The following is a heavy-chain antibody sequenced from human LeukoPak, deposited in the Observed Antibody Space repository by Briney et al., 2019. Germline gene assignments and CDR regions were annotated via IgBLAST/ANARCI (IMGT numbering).Heavy chain of an antibody. J-gene: IGHJ4*02. CDR1: GFTFRSHA. D-gene: IGHD3-3*01. V-gene: IGHV3-23*01. Sequence: GGSLRLSCVGSGFTFRSHAMSWVRQAPEKGLEFVTGIYENGGTTYYADSVKGRFSISRDNSKNTLYLQMDSLRGEDTAVYYCAKDLYLRDFWSGYFGYWGQGIPVTVSS. CDR3: AKDLYLRDFWSGYFGY. CDR2: IYENGGTT.